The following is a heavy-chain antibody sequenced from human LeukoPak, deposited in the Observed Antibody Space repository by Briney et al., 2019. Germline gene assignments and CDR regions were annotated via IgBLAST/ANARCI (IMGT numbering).Heavy chain of an antibody. CDR1: GFTVSSNY. CDR2: IYSGGST. V-gene: IGHV3-66*01. D-gene: IGHD3-10*01. J-gene: IGHJ6*02. CDR3: ARDHMVRGVITYYYYGMDV. Sequence: GGSLRLSCAASGFTVSSNYMSWVRQAPGKGLEWVSVIYSGGSTYYADSVKGRFTTSRDNSKNTLYLQMNSLRAEDTAVYYCARDHMVRGVITYYYYGMDVWGQGTTVTVSS.